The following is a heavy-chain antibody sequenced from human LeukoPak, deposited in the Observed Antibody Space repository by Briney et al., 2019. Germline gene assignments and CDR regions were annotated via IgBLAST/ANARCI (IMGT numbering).Heavy chain of an antibody. Sequence: SETLSLTCTVSGGSISPYYWSWIRQPPGKGLEWIGYIHYSGSTNYNPSLKSRVTISADTSKNQFSLKLSSVTAADTAVFYCARLGYCSGDKCYPDYWGQGTLVTVSS. CDR3: ARLGYCSGDKCYPDY. J-gene: IGHJ4*02. CDR1: GGSISPYY. CDR2: IHYSGST. V-gene: IGHV4-59*12. D-gene: IGHD2-15*01.